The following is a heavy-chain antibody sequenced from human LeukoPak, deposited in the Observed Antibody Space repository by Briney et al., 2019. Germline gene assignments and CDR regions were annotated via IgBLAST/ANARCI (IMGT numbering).Heavy chain of an antibody. CDR3: AREAWELRAFDY. V-gene: IGHV4-59*01. J-gene: IGHJ4*02. CDR2: IYYSGST. Sequence: SETLSLTCTVSGGSISSYYWGWIRQPPGKGLEWIGYIYYSGSTNYNPSLKSRVTISVDTSKNQFSLKLSSVTAADTAVYYCAREAWELRAFDYWGQGTLVTVSS. CDR1: GGSISSYY. D-gene: IGHD1-26*01.